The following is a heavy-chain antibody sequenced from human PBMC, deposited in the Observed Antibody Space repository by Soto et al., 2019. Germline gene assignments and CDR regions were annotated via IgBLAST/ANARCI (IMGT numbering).Heavy chain of an antibody. CDR3: ARDLIRALGAFDI. J-gene: IGHJ3*02. Sequence: PSETLSLTCTVSGGSISSGGYYWSWIRQHPGKGLEWIGYIYYSGSTYYNPSLKSRVTVSVDTSKNQFSLKLSSVTAADTAVYYCARDLIRALGAFDIWGQGTMVTVSS. V-gene: IGHV4-31*03. D-gene: IGHD3-16*01. CDR2: IYYSGST. CDR1: GGSISSGGYY.